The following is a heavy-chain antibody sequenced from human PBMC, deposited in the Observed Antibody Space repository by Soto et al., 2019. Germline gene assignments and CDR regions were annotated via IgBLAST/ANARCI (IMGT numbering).Heavy chain of an antibody. CDR3: ARDFEYYYDSSGYYKLYYFDY. V-gene: IGHV3-48*01. Sequence: GGSLRLSCSASGFTFSSYAMHWVRQAPGKGLEYVSAISSSSSTIYYADSVKGRFTISRDNAKNSLYLQMNSLRAEDTAVYYCARDFEYYYDSSGYYKLYYFDYWGQGTLVTVSS. D-gene: IGHD3-22*01. CDR1: GFTFSSYA. CDR2: ISSSSSTI. J-gene: IGHJ4*02.